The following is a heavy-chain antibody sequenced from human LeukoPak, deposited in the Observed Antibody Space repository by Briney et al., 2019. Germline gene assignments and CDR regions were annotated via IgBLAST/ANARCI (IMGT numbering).Heavy chain of an antibody. J-gene: IGHJ4*02. V-gene: IGHV1-8*01. CDR2: MNPNSGNT. CDR1: GYTFTSYD. CDR3: ARGRFTDYDFWSGYYTLSPFDY. Sequence: ASVKVSCKASGYTFTSYDINWVRQATGQGLEWMGWMNPNSGNTGYAQKFQGRVTMTRNTSISTAYMELSSLRSEDTAVYYCARGRFTDYDFWSGYYTLSPFDYWGQRTLVTVSS. D-gene: IGHD3-3*01.